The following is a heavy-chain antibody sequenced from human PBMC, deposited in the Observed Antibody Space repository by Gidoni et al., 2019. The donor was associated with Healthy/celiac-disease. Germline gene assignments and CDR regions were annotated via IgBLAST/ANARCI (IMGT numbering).Heavy chain of an antibody. CDR3: AKSLFPSRGRFDP. CDR1: GFTFSSYA. CDR2: ISGSGGST. Sequence: EVQLLESGGGLVQPGGSLRLSCAAPGFTFSSYAMSWVRQAPGKGLECVSAISGSGGSTYSADSLKGRFTISRDNSKNTLYLQMNGLRAEDTAVYYCAKSLFPSRGRFDPWGQGTLVTVSS. V-gene: IGHV3-23*01. J-gene: IGHJ5*02. D-gene: IGHD3-10*02.